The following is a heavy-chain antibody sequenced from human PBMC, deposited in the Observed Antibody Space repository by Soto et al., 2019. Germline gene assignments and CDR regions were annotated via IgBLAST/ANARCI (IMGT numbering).Heavy chain of an antibody. Sequence: PSDTQSLTCTLSVDSISSSRCHCGWIRQPPGKGLEWIASINYSGTTFYNPSLKSRVTLSVDTSKNQFALKLSSVTAAETAVYYCARHGITGSYYDAFDIWGQGTMVS. V-gene: IGHV4-39*01. D-gene: IGHD1-26*01. CDR2: INYSGTT. J-gene: IGHJ3*02. CDR1: VDSISSSRCH. CDR3: ARHGITGSYYDAFDI.